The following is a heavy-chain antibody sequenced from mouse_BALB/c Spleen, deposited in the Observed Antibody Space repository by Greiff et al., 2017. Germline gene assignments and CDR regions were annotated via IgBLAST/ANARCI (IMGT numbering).Heavy chain of an antibody. CDR1: GYTFSSYW. Sequence: VQLQQSGAELMKPGASVKISCKATGYTFSSYWIEWVKQRPGHGLEWIGEILPGSGSTNYNEKFKGKATFTADTSSNTAYMQLSSLTSEDSAVYYCARWITTVGYYFDYWGQGTTLTVSS. CDR2: ILPGSGST. CDR3: ARWITTVGYYFDY. D-gene: IGHD1-1*01. J-gene: IGHJ2*01. V-gene: IGHV1-9*01.